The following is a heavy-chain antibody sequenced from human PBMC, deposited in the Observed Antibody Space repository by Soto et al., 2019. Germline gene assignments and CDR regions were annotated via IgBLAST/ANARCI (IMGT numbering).Heavy chain of an antibody. J-gene: IGHJ3*02. CDR3: ARHLYIEAFDI. V-gene: IGHV4-38-2*01. CDR1: GYSISSGYH. CDR2: IYHSGDS. Sequence: PSETLSLTCVVSGYSISSGYHLGWILQPPWKGLEYIGSIYHSGDSDYNPALKSRVTTSVDTSKNQFSLKLNSVTAADTAVYYCARHLYIEAFDIWGQGTLVTVSS. D-gene: IGHD1-20*01.